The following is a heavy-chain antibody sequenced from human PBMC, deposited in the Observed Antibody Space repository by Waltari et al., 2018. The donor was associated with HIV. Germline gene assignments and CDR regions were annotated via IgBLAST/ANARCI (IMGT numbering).Heavy chain of an antibody. J-gene: IGHJ5*02. CDR2: LRFDGITK. CDR1: GFNFSKSG. Sequence: QVQLVESGGGVFQSGRSLRLSCATSGFNFSKSGMPWVRQAPGKGLEWLAFLRFDGITKFYRESVNGRFSISRDKSKKTLYLQMNSLRPDDTAVDYCAKDRKTLVRGGGLDPWGQGTLVTVSS. V-gene: IGHV3-30*02. D-gene: IGHD3-10*01. CDR3: AKDRKTLVRGGGLDP.